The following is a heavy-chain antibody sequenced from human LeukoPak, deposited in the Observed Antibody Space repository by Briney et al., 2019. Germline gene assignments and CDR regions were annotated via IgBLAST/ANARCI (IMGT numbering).Heavy chain of an antibody. D-gene: IGHD2-8*01. Sequence: ASVKVSCKASGYTFINYGISWVRQAPGQGLEWMGWISAYNGNTNYPQKLQGRVTMTTDTSTSTAYMELSSLRSEDTAVYYCARDHPTNVWFDPWGQGTLVTVSS. V-gene: IGHV1-18*01. J-gene: IGHJ5*02. CDR1: GYTFINYG. CDR3: ARDHPTNVWFDP. CDR2: ISAYNGNT.